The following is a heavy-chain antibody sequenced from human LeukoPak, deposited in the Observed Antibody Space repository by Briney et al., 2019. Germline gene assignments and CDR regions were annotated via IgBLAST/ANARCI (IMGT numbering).Heavy chain of an antibody. CDR3: AKDTRGDYGWDFDY. CDR1: GFTLSNYA. J-gene: IGHJ4*02. Sequence: SGGSLRLSCAASGFTLSNYAMHWVRQAPGKGLEWVAFIRYDGSNKYYADSVKGRFTISRDNSKNTLYLQMNSLRAEDAAVYYCAKDTRGDYGWDFDYWGQGTLVTVSS. V-gene: IGHV3-30*02. D-gene: IGHD3-10*01. CDR2: IRYDGSNK.